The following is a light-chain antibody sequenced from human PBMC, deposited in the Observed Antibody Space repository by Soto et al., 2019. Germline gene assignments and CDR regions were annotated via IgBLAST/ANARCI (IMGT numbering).Light chain of an antibody. CDR3: QQYGSSKLT. CDR2: DAS. CDR1: QSVSSSY. J-gene: IGKJ4*01. Sequence: EIVLTQSPATLSLSPGERATLSCRASQSVSSSYLAWYQQKPGLAPRLLIYDASSRATGIPDRFSGSGSGTDFTLTISRLEPEDFAVYYCQQYGSSKLTFGGGTKVEIK. V-gene: IGKV3D-20*01.